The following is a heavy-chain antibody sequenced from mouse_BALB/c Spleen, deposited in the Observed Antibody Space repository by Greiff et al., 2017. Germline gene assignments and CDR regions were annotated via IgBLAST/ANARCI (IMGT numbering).Heavy chain of an antibody. V-gene: IGHV1-55*01. CDR3: AIPSYYYGSSWFAY. CDR1: GYNFTSYW. J-gene: IGHJ3*01. CDR2: IYPGSGST. D-gene: IGHD1-1*01. Sequence: QVQLQQPGAELVKPGTSVKLSCKASGYNFTSYWINWVKLRPGQGLEWIGDIYPGSGSTNYNEKFKSKATLTVDTSSSTACMQLSSLASEDSALYYCAIPSYYYGSSWFAYWGQGTLVTVSA.